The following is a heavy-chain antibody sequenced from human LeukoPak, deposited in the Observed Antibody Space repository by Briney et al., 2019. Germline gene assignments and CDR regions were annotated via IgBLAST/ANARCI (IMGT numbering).Heavy chain of an antibody. V-gene: IGHV3-30*02. CDR3: AKDRPPQYDSGTYSDY. D-gene: IGHD3-10*01. Sequence: PGGSLRLSCVASGFTFNNYGMHWIRQAPGKGLEWVAFIRFDGSKKFYSDSVKGRFTISRDNSKNTLYLQMNSLRAEDSAVYFCAKDRPPQYDSGTYSDYWGQGTLVTVSS. J-gene: IGHJ4*02. CDR2: IRFDGSKK. CDR1: GFTFNNYG.